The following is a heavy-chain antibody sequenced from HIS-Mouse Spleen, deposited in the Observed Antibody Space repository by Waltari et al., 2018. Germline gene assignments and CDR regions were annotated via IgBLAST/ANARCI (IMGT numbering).Heavy chain of an antibody. D-gene: IGHD6-13*01. CDR2: IYYSGST. J-gene: IGHJ2*01. V-gene: IGHV4-39*07. Sequence: QLQLQESGPGLVKPSETLALTCTVSGGSFCSSSYYWGWIRQPPGKGLEWIGSIYYSGSTYYNPSLKSRVTISVDTSKNQFSLKLSSVTAADTAVYYCAREIPYSSSWYDWYFDLWGRGTLVTVSS. CDR3: AREIPYSSSWYDWYFDL. CDR1: GGSFCSSSYY.